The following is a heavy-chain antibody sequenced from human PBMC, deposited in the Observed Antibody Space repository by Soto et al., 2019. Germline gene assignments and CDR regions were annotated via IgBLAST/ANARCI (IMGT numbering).Heavy chain of an antibody. J-gene: IGHJ6*02. CDR2: ISTTGTKI. D-gene: IGHD2-15*01. CDR1: GFLFSDYY. V-gene: IGHV3-11*01. CDR3: ARQQLDPRGWFYYGMDV. Sequence: GGCLRLSCAASGFLFSDYYMNWVRQAPGKGLEWVSYISTTGTKIDYADSVRGRFTISRDNAKNSLYLQMNRLSPDDTAVYYCARQQLDPRGWFYYGMDVWGQGTTVTVSS.